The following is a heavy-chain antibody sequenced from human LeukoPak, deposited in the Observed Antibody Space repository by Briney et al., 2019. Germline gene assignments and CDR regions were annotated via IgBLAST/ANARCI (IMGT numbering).Heavy chain of an antibody. CDR2: IYYSGST. CDR1: GGSISSYY. Sequence: SETLSLTCTVSGGSISSYYWSWIRQPPGKGLEWIGYIYYSGSTNYNPSLKSRVTTSVDTSKNQFSLKLSSVTAADTAVYYCARGGGAYYDNSGYYRGGSEFDYWGQGTLVTVSS. J-gene: IGHJ4*02. CDR3: ARGGGAYYDNSGYYRGGSEFDY. V-gene: IGHV4-59*01. D-gene: IGHD3-22*01.